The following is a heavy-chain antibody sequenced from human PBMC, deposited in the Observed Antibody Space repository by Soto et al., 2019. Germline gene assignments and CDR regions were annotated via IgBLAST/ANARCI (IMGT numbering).Heavy chain of an antibody. J-gene: IGHJ6*02. CDR1: EFTVSNNY. V-gene: IGHV3-53*01. CDR3: ASHEAAAGPSSYYGMDV. D-gene: IGHD6-13*01. CDR2: IYSGGNT. Sequence: GWSLRLSCAASEFTVSNNYMSWVRQTPGKGLEWVSFIYSGGNTFYADSVKGRFIISRDNSKNTLYLQMNSLRAEDTAVYYCASHEAAAGPSSYYGMDVWGQGTTVTVS.